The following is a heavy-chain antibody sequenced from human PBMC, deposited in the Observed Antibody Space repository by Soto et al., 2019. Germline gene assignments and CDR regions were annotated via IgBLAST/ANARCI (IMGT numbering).Heavy chain of an antibody. Sequence: QAQVVQSGPEVKKPGSAVKVSCKPSGGSFSSYAITWLRQAPGPGLEWMGGIIPMFHTPNYSQKIQDRVTITADKFTNTAYMELRSLRSDDSGLYFCAIDSTPRGFAWYFDLWGRVTLLTVAS. CDR3: AIDSTPRGFAWYFDL. J-gene: IGHJ2*01. CDR1: GGSFSSYA. D-gene: IGHD3-9*01. CDR2: IIPMFHTP. V-gene: IGHV1-69*06.